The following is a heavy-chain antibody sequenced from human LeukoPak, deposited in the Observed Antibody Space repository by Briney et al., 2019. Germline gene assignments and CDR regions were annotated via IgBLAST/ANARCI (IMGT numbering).Heavy chain of an antibody. CDR1: GYTLTELS. CDR2: INPSGGST. Sequence: EASVKVSCKVSGYTLTELSMHWVRQAPGQGLEWMGIINPSGGSTTYAQKFQGRVTMTTDTSTTTLYMELSSLRSDDTAVYYCARGSYDYGDYVRFLLDYWGQGTLVTVSS. V-gene: IGHV1-46*01. CDR3: ARGSYDYGDYVRFLLDY. J-gene: IGHJ4*02. D-gene: IGHD4-17*01.